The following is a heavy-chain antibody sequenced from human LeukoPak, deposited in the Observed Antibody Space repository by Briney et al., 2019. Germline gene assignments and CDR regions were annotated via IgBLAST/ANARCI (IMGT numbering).Heavy chain of an antibody. CDR2: INHSGST. J-gene: IGHJ4*02. Sequence: PSETLSLTCAVYGGSFSGYYWSWIRQPPGKGLEWIGEINHSGSTNYNPSLKSRVTISVDTSKNQFSLKLSSVTAADTAVYYCAGRRYVWGSYRRSNWHYWGQGTLVTVSS. CDR3: AGRRYVWGSYRRSNWHY. CDR1: GGSFSGYY. V-gene: IGHV4-34*01. D-gene: IGHD3-16*02.